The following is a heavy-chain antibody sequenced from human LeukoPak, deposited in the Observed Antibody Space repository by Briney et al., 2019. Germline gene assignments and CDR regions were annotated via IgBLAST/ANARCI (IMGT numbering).Heavy chain of an antibody. CDR2: IYSGGST. J-gene: IGHJ4*02. D-gene: IGHD2-15*01. V-gene: IGHV3-53*04. Sequence: GGSLRLSCAASGFTFSSYAMSWVRQAPGKGLEWVSVIYSGGSTYYADSVKGRFTISRHNSKNTLYLQMNSLRAEDTAVYYCARCGGSCYFFDYWGQGTLVTVSS. CDR1: GFTFSSYA. CDR3: ARCGGSCYFFDY.